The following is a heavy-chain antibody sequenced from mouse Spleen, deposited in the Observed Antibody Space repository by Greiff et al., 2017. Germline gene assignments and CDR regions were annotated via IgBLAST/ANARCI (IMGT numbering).Heavy chain of an antibody. CDR3: ASAYYDYDDYAMDY. V-gene: IGHV1-72*01. J-gene: IGHJ4*01. D-gene: IGHD2-4*01. Sequence: QVQLKQPGAELVKPGASVKLSCKASGYTFTSYWMHWVKQRPGRGLEWIGRIDPNSGGTKYNEKFKSKATLTVDKPSSTAYMQLSSLTSEDSAVYYCASAYYDYDDYAMDYWGQGTSVTVSS. CDR2: IDPNSGGT. CDR1: GYTFTSYW.